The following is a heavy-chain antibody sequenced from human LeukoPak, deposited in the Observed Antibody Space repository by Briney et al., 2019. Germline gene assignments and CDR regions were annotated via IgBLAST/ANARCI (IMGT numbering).Heavy chain of an antibody. J-gene: IGHJ4*02. CDR3: AKARSSSWSYLES. CDR2: ISWEGSTT. Sequence: GGSLRLSCATSGFAFDDHTMHWVRQLPGKGLEWLSLISWEGSTTYYADSVKDRFTISRDTSKNSLYLQMNSLRTEDTALYYYAKARSSSWSYLESWGQGTLVTVSS. D-gene: IGHD6-13*01. V-gene: IGHV3-43*01. CDR1: GFAFDDHT.